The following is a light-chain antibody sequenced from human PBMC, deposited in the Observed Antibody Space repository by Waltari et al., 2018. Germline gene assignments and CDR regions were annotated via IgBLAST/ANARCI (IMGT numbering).Light chain of an antibody. CDR3: CSYAGTSTWV. J-gene: IGLJ3*02. CDR2: EGS. CDR1: SSDVGSYNP. V-gene: IGLV2-23*01. Sequence: QSALTQPASVSGSPGQSITISCTGTSSDVGSYNPVSWYQQYPGKAPKLMIYEGSKRPSGVSNRFSGSKSGNTASLTISGLQAEDEADYYCCSYAGTSTWVFGGGTKLTVL.